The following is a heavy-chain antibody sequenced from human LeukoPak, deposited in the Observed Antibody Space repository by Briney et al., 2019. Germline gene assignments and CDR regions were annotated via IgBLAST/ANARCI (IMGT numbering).Heavy chain of an antibody. CDR2: INAGNGNT. Sequence: EASVKVSCKASGYTFTSYDINWVRQATGQGLEWMGWINAGNGNTKYSQKFQGRVTITRDTSASTAYMELSSLRSEDTAVYYCARDREYGRYLRVYFDYWGRGTLVTVSS. J-gene: IGHJ4*02. CDR3: ARDREYGRYLRVYFDY. D-gene: IGHD3-9*01. CDR1: GYTFTSYD. V-gene: IGHV1-3*01.